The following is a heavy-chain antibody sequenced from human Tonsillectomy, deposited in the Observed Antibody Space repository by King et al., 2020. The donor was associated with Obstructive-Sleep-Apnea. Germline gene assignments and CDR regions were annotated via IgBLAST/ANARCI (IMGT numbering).Heavy chain of an antibody. J-gene: IGHJ3*02. V-gene: IGHV1-69*10. CDR1: GGTFSSYA. CDR3: ARNSYGDYGGGAFDI. Sequence: QLVQSGAEVKKPGSSVKVSCKASGGTFSSYAISWVRQAPGQGLEWMGGIIPILGIANYAQKVQGRVRITADKSTSTAYMELSSLRSEDTAVYYCARNSYGDYGGGAFDIWGQGTMVTVSS. CDR2: IIPILGIA. D-gene: IGHD4-17*01.